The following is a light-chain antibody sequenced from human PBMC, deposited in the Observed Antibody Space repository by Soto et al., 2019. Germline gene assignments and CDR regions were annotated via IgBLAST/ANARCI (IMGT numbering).Light chain of an antibody. V-gene: IGLV2-8*01. CDR1: SSDVGGYNY. CDR3: SSYEGRNNFGNV. J-gene: IGLJ1*01. CDR2: EVS. Sequence: QSALTQPPSASGSPGQSVTISCTGTSSDVGGYNYVSWYQQHPGKAPKLMIYEVSKRPSGVPDRFSGSKSGNTASLTVSGLQAEDEADYSCSSYEGRNNFGNVFGTGTKDTVL.